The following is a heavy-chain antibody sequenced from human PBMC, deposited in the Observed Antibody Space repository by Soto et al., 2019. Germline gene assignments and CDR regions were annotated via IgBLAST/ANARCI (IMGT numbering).Heavy chain of an antibody. V-gene: IGHV3-53*02. D-gene: IGHD6-13*01. CDR2: IYSGGST. CDR1: GFTVSSNY. J-gene: IGHJ4*02. CDR3: ARVRGIAGTAGEYYFDY. Sequence: VQLVETGGGLLHPGGSLRLSCAASGFTVSSNYMSWVRQAPGKGLEWVSVIYSGGSTYYADSVKGRFTISRDNSKNTLYLQMNSLRAEDTAVYYCARVRGIAGTAGEYYFDYWGQGTLVTVSS.